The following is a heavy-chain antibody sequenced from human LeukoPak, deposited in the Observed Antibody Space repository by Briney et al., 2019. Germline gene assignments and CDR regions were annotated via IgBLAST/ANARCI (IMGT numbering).Heavy chain of an antibody. V-gene: IGHV6-1*01. Sequence: SQTLSLTCAISGDSVSSNSAAWNWIRQSPSRGLEWLGRTYYRSKWYNDYAVSVKSRITINPDTSKNQFSLQLNSVTPEDTAVYYCARVGYGSVWTPFAMDVWGQGTTVTVSS. CDR2: TYYRSKWYN. CDR1: GDSVSSNSAA. CDR3: ARVGYGSVWTPFAMDV. J-gene: IGHJ6*02. D-gene: IGHD6-19*01.